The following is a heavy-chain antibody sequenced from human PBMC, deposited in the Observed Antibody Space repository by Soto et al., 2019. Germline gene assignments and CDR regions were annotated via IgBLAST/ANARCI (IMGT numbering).Heavy chain of an antibody. CDR1: GYTFTSYA. V-gene: IGHV1-3*01. Sequence: ASVKVSCKASGYTFTSYAIHWVRQAPGQRLEWIGWINAGHGNTKYSQKFQGRVIITADESTSTAYMELSSLRSDDTAVYYCAREDRDRETGLVPAAIDGMDVWGQGTTVTVSS. D-gene: IGHD2-2*01. CDR2: INAGHGNT. CDR3: AREDRDRETGLVPAAIDGMDV. J-gene: IGHJ6*02.